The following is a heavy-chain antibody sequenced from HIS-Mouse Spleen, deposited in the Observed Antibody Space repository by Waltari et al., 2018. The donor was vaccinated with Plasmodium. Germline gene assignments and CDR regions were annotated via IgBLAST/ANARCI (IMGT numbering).Heavy chain of an antibody. D-gene: IGHD2-21*02. J-gene: IGHJ2*01. CDR1: GGSVSSGSYY. Sequence: QVQLQESGPGLVKPSETLSLTCTVSGGSVSSGSYYWSWIRQPPGQGREWIGYIYYSGSTNYNPSLKSRVTISVDTSKNQFSLKLSSVTAADTAVYYCARDQYCGGDCSDAPYWYFDLWGRGTLVTVSS. V-gene: IGHV4-61*01. CDR3: ARDQYCGGDCSDAPYWYFDL. CDR2: IYYSGST.